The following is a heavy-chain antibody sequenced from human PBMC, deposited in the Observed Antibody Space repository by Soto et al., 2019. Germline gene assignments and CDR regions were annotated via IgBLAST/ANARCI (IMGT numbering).Heavy chain of an antibody. CDR1: AFSLSTGGVG. D-gene: IGHD2-21*02. V-gene: IGHV2-5*02. CDR2: IYWDDDK. CDR3: IQSRCGSDCLQSYASYYYYGMDV. Sequence: SGPTLVNPTQTLTLTCTFSAFSLSTGGVGVGWIRQPPGKALEWLALIYWDDDKRYSPSLRSRLTITKDTSKNQVVLTMTNMDPVDTATYYCIQSRCGSDCLQSYASYYYYGMDVWGQGTTVTVSS. J-gene: IGHJ6*02.